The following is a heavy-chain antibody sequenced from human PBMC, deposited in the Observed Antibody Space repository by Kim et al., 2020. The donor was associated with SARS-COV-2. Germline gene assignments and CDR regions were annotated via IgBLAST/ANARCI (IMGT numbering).Heavy chain of an antibody. Sequence: SETLSLTCTVPGGSISRYYWSWIRQPPGKGLEWIGYIYYSGSTNYNPSLKSRVTISVDTSKNQFSLKLSSVTAADTAMYYCARDHVEYSYDETTPYYYYGMDVWGQGTTVTVSS. CDR1: GGSISRYY. V-gene: IGHV4-59*13. CDR3: ARDHVEYSYDETTPYYYYGMDV. J-gene: IGHJ6*02. D-gene: IGHD5-18*01. CDR2: IYYSGST.